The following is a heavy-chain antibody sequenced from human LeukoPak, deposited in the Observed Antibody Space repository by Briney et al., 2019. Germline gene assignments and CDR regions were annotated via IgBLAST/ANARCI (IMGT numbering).Heavy chain of an antibody. V-gene: IGHV4-39*01. CDR1: GGSISSSSYY. CDR3: ARSFTIFGVVIIGYFDY. Sequence: KPSETLSLTCTVSGGSISSSSYYWGWIRQPPGKGLEWIGSIYYSGSTYYNPSLKSRVTISVDTSKNQFSLKLSSVTAADTAVYYCARSFTIFGVVIIGYFDYWGQGTLVTVSS. CDR2: IYYSGST. D-gene: IGHD3-3*01. J-gene: IGHJ4*02.